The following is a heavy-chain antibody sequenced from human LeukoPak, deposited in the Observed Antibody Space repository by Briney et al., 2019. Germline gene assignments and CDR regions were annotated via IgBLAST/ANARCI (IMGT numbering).Heavy chain of an antibody. CDR1: GFTFSTYI. V-gene: IGHV3-53*01. D-gene: IGHD2-15*01. CDR2: IYSGGST. J-gene: IGHJ3*02. Sequence: PGGSLRLSCAASGFTFSTYIMNWVRQAPGKGLEWVSVIYSGGSTYYSDSVKGRFTISRDNSENTVYLHINSLRAEDTAVYYCTKMQGFCTGGSCYPRTFDIWGQGTMVSVSS. CDR3: TKMQGFCTGGSCYPRTFDI.